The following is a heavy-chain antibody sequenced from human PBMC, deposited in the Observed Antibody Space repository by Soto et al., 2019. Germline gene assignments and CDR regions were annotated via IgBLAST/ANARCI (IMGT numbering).Heavy chain of an antibody. CDR2: ISSSSTTV. Sequence: EVQLVESGGGLVQPGGSLRVSCAASGFTFSSHSMNWVRRAPGKGLEWVSFISSSSTTVYYADSVKGRFTISRDNAKNSLYLQMNSLRDEDTAVYYCARDPSQDYCYVGSCHYFDYWGQGTLVTVSS. J-gene: IGHJ4*02. V-gene: IGHV3-48*02. CDR1: GFTFSSHS. CDR3: ARDPSQDYCYVGSCHYFDY. D-gene: IGHD2-15*01.